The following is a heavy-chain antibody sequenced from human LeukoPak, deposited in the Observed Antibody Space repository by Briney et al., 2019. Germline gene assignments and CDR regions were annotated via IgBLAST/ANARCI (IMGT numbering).Heavy chain of an antibody. CDR1: GFTFSSYW. J-gene: IGHJ3*02. CDR2: IKRDGSEK. D-gene: IGHD3-10*01. CDR3: ARARDYGSGRANAFDI. V-gene: IGHV3-7*03. Sequence: PGGSLRLSCAASGFTFSSYWMSWVRQAPGKGLEWVANIKRDGSEKYYVDSVKGRLTISRDNAENSLYLQMNSLRAEDTAVYYCARARDYGSGRANAFDIWGQGTMVTVCS.